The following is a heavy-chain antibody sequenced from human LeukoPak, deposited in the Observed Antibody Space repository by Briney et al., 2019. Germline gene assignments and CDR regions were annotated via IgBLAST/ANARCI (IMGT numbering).Heavy chain of an antibody. CDR1: GGTFSSYT. J-gene: IGHJ4*02. Sequence: PVKVSCKASGGTFSSYTISWVRQAPGQGLEWMGRIIPILGIANYAQKFQGRVTITADKSTSTAYMELSSLRSEDTAVYYCARVTSVGYMFDYWGQGTLVTVSS. V-gene: IGHV1-69*02. CDR2: IIPILGIA. D-gene: IGHD2-2*02. CDR3: ARVTSVGYMFDY.